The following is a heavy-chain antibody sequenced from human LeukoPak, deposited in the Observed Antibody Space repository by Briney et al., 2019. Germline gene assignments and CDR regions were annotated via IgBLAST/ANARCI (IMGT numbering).Heavy chain of an antibody. D-gene: IGHD3-16*02. CDR3: ARGRDYVWGSYRSHVPFDY. V-gene: IGHV4-34*01. CDR1: GGPFSGYY. Sequence: PSETLSLTCAVYGGPFSGYYWSWIRQPPGKGLEWLGEINHSGSTNYNPSLKSRVTISVDTSKNQFSLKLSSVTAADTAVYYCARGRDYVWGSYRSHVPFDYWGQGTLVTVSS. J-gene: IGHJ4*02. CDR2: INHSGST.